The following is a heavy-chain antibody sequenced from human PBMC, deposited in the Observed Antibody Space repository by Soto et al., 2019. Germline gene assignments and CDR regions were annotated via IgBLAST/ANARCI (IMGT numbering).Heavy chain of an antibody. V-gene: IGHV4-39*01. Sequence: PSETLSLTCTVSGDSISSCSYYWGWIRQTPGKGLEWIGSFYCSGSIYYNPSLKSRITISEDTPKNQFSLTLGSVTAADTAFYYCATTAAGTNKNWFHFWGQGTLVTVSS. D-gene: IGHD6-13*01. J-gene: IGHJ5*01. CDR1: GDSISSCSYY. CDR3: ATTAAGTNKNWFHF. CDR2: FYCSGSI.